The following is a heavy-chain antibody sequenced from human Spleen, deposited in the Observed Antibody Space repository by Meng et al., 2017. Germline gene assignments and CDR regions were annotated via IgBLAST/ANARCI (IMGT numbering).Heavy chain of an antibody. CDR2: INPNSGCR. D-gene: IGHD2-21*01. J-gene: IGHJ6*02. V-gene: IGHV1-2*06. CDR1: GYTFTNYY. CDR3: ARDSGGGAGFSYAMDV. Sequence: ASVKVSCKASGYTFTNYYMHWVRQAPGQGPEWMGRINPNSGCRDYAQKFKGRVTLTRDTSINTAYTELSRRRSDDTAVYFCARDSGGGAGFSYAMDVWGQGTTVTVSS.